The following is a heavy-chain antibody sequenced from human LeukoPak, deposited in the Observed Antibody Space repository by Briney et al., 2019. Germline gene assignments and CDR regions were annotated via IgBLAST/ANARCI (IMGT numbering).Heavy chain of an antibody. D-gene: IGHD3-22*01. Sequence: PSETLSLTCTVSGGSISSYSWNWIRQPPGKGLEWIGYIYYSGSTNWNPSLKRRVTISVDTSKNQFSLKLSSVTAADTAVYYCAVDSSGYYYPYYFDYWGQGTLVTVSS. CDR1: GGSISSYS. J-gene: IGHJ4*02. CDR3: AVDSSGYYYPYYFDY. CDR2: IYYSGST. V-gene: IGHV4-59*12.